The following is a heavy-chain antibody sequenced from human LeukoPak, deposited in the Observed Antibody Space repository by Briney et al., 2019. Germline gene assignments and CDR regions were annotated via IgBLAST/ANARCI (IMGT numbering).Heavy chain of an antibody. Sequence: GGSLRLSCAASGFTVSAYAMAWVRQAPGKGLEWVSTIYDDNTYYADSVKGRFAISTDNSKNTLYLQMNSLRVEDTAAYFCAARKVRGVWFYLDYWGQGTLVTVSS. CDR2: IYDDNT. CDR1: GFTVSAYA. D-gene: IGHD3-10*01. V-gene: IGHV3-23*01. J-gene: IGHJ4*02. CDR3: AARKVRGVWFYLDY.